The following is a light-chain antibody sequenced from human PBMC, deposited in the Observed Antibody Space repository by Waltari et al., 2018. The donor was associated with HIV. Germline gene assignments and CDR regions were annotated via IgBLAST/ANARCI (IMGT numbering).Light chain of an antibody. CDR2: EVS. Sequence: QSALTQPASVSGSPGQSITISCTGTSSDVGGYHYVSWYQQFPGKAPKLMISEVSNRPSGVSDRLSGSKSGNTASLTISGLQAEDEADYYCSSYTTGSTLVVFGTGTKVIDL. CDR1: SSDVGGYHY. V-gene: IGLV2-14*01. CDR3: SSYTTGSTLVV. J-gene: IGLJ1*01.